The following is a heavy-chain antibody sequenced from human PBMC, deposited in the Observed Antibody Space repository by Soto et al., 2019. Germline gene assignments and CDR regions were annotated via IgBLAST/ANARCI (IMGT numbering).Heavy chain of an antibody. D-gene: IGHD6-25*01. CDR3: AKYQASADGSFDS. CDR2: ISYEGSNQ. CDR1: GFTFNIYG. Sequence: GGSRRLSGAASGFTFNIYGMHSVRQAPEEWVDWMALISYEGSNQYYADSGKGRVTSARDNSKITRFLQMNSLRDDDTAVYYCAKYQASADGSFDSWGQGTMVTVSS. V-gene: IGHV3-30*18. J-gene: IGHJ4*02.